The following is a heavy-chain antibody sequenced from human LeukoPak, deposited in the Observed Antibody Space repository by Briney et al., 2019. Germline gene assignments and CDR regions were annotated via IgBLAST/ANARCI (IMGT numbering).Heavy chain of an antibody. CDR1: GFTLSSYN. Sequence: KTGGSLRLSCVASGFTLSSYNMKWVRQAPGKRLEWVSSISWRSSDIEYADSVKGRFTISRDIDKKSLYLQMNSLRAEDTAVYYCARLGSSWDLFDYWGQGTLVTVSS. CDR2: ISWRSSDI. J-gene: IGHJ4*02. CDR3: ARLGSSWDLFDY. D-gene: IGHD6-13*01. V-gene: IGHV3-21*01.